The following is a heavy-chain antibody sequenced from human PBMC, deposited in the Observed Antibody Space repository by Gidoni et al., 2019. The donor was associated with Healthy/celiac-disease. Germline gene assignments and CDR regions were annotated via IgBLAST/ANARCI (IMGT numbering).Heavy chain of an antibody. V-gene: IGHV3-23*01. CDR1: RFTFSSYA. D-gene: IGHD1-26*01. CDR2: ISGSGGST. J-gene: IGHJ5*02. CDR3: AKEEREPRPNWFDP. Sequence: EVQLLDSGGGLVQPGGSLSLSCAAPRFTFSSYAMSWVRQAPGKGLEWVSAISGSGGSTYYADSVKGRFTIYRDNSKNTLYLQMNSLGAEDTAVYYCAKEEREPRPNWFDPWGQGTLVTVSS.